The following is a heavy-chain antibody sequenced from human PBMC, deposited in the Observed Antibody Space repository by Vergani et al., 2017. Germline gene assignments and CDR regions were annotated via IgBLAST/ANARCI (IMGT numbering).Heavy chain of an antibody. CDR2: IYPGDSDP. J-gene: IGHJ6*03. CDR3: ARLADLWGYYYMDV. D-gene: IGHD7-27*01. CDR1: GYSFTSYL. Sequence: EVQLVQSGAEVKKPGESLKISCKGSGYSFTSYLIGWVRQMPGKGLECMGIIYPGDSDPRYSPSFQCQVTISADKSIGTAYLQWSSLKASDTAMYYCARLADLWGYYYMDVWGKGTTVTVSS. V-gene: IGHV5-51*01.